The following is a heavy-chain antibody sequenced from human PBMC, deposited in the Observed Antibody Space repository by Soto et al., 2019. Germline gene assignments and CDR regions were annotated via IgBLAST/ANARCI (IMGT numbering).Heavy chain of an antibody. CDR3: ARGPPHPY. Sequence: SETLSLTCAVSGGSISSGGYSWSWIRQPPGKGLEWIGYIYHSGSTYYNPSLKSRVTISVDRSKNQFSLKLSSVTAADMAVYYCARGPPHPYCGQGTLVPVSS. J-gene: IGHJ1*01. CDR2: IYHSGST. CDR1: GGSISSGGYS. V-gene: IGHV4-30-2*01.